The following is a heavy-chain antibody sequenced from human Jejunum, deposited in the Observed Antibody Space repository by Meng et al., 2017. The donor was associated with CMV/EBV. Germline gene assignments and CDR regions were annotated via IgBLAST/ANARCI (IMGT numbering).Heavy chain of an antibody. Sequence: GCAINIYCWGWTRQPPGKGLERIGDIYYSGSTNYNPSFKNRVTISVDTSKNQFSLNLRSVTPADTAVYYCARGGGRGYYRNWFDPWGQGTLVTVSS. J-gene: IGHJ5*02. CDR1: GCAINIYC. CDR2: IYYSGST. CDR3: ARGGGRGYYRNWFDP. V-gene: IGHV4-59*01. D-gene: IGHD3-3*01.